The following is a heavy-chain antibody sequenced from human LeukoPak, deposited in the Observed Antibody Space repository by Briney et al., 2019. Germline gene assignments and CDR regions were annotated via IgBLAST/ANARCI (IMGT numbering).Heavy chain of an antibody. J-gene: IGHJ4*02. CDR2: IKQDGSEK. Sequence: GGSLRLSCAASGFTFSTYWMSWVRQAPGKGLEWVANIKQDGSEKYYVDSVKGRFTISRDNAKNSLYLQMNSLRAEDTAVYYCAKGREDIVVVPAALDYWGQGTLVTVSS. V-gene: IGHV3-7*03. CDR3: AKGREDIVVVPAALDY. D-gene: IGHD2-2*01. CDR1: GFTFSTYW.